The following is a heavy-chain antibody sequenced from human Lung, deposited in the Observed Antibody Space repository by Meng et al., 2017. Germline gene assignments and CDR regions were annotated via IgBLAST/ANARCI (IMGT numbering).Heavy chain of an antibody. CDR2: IYWDDEK. D-gene: IGHD3-22*01. J-gene: IGHJ4*02. CDR1: GSSLSTSGVA. CDR3: AHSWGSGYYFGPLDY. Sequence: QITLKESGPALVQPTQTLTLTCTLLGSSLSTSGVAVGWIRQPPGKALEWLALIYWDDEKRYSPSLKSRLTITKDTSKNHVVLTMTNMDPVDTATYYCAHSWGSGYYFGPLDYWGQGTLVTVSS. V-gene: IGHV2-5*02.